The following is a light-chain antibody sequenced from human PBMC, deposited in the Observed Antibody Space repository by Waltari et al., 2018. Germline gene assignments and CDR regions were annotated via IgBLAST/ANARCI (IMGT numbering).Light chain of an antibody. J-gene: IGLJ2*01. CDR2: GNT. V-gene: IGLV1-40*01. CDR3: QSSDIWLSGHAV. CDR1: SSNIGAGYD. Sequence: QSVLTQPPSVSGAPGQRVTISCPGSSSNIGAGYDVPWYQQLPGTAPNLLVYGNTNRPSGVPDRFSGSKSGTSASLAITGLQAEDEADYYCQSSDIWLSGHAVFGGGTRLIVL.